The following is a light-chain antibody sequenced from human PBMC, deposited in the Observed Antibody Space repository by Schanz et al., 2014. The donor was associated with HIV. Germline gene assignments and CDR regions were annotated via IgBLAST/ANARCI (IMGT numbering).Light chain of an antibody. CDR2: KAS. J-gene: IGKJ1*01. Sequence: QLTQSPSTLSASVGDRVSITCRTTESISEWLAWYQQKPGKAPKLLIYKASSLESGVPSRFSGSGSGKEFTLTISSLQPEDFATYYCQQAHSFPRTFGQGTKVEIK. CDR1: ESISEW. CDR3: QQAHSFPRT. V-gene: IGKV1-5*03.